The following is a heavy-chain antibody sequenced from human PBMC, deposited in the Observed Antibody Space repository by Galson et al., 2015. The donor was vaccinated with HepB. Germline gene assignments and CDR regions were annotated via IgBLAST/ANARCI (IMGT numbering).Heavy chain of an antibody. CDR2: IIPIFGTA. CDR1: GGTFSSYA. Sequence: SCKASGGTFSSYAISWVRQAPGQGLEWMGGIIPIFGTANYAQKFQGRVTITADESTSTAYMELSSLRSEDTAVYYCARNHLPQTVVPAAMGDYYYYGMDVWGQGTTVTVSS. V-gene: IGHV1-69*01. J-gene: IGHJ6*02. CDR3: ARNHLPQTVVPAAMGDYYYYGMDV. D-gene: IGHD2-2*01.